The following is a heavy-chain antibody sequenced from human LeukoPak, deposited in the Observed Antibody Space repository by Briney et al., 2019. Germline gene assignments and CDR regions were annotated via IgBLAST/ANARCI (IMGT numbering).Heavy chain of an antibody. D-gene: IGHD4-17*01. J-gene: IGHJ5*02. V-gene: IGHV4-31*03. CDR2: IYYSGST. CDR3: AREREDGDYISRFDP. CDR1: GGSISSGGYY. Sequence: SQTLSLTCTVSGGSISSGGYYRSWIRQHPGKGLEWIGYIYYSGSTYYNPSLKSRVTISVDTSKNQFSLKLSSVTAADTAVYYCAREREDGDYISRFDPWGQGTLVTVSS.